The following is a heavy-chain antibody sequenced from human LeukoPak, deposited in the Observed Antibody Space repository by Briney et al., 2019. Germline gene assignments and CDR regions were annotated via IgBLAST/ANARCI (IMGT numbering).Heavy chain of an antibody. J-gene: IGHJ4*02. D-gene: IGHD2-15*01. CDR1: GYSINSGYF. Sequence: SETLSLTCTVSGYSINSGYFWGWVRQPPGKGPEWIGSIFHTGDVYYNPSLRSRVTVSVDTSRNQVSLKVTSVTAADTALYYCARVVASTSIDSWGQGILVTVSS. CDR2: IFHTGDV. CDR3: ARVVASTSIDS. V-gene: IGHV4-38-2*02.